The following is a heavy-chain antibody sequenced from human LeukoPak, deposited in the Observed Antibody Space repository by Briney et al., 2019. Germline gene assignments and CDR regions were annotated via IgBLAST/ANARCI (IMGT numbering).Heavy chain of an antibody. V-gene: IGHV5-51*01. Sequence: GESLKISCKGSGYYFSTYWIGWVRQMPGKGLERMGIISPGDSDTRYSPSFQGQVTISADKSIITAYLQWSSLRASDTAMYYCARRRKSSSSSSGWFDPWGQGTLVTVSS. CDR3: ARRRKSSSSSSGWFDP. CDR1: GYYFSTYW. CDR2: ISPGDSDT. D-gene: IGHD6-6*01. J-gene: IGHJ5*02.